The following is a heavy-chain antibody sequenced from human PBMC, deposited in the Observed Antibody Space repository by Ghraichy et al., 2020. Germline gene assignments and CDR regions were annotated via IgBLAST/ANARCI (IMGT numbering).Heavy chain of an antibody. CDR2: IWYDGSNK. J-gene: IGHJ4*02. D-gene: IGHD6-13*01. CDR1: GFTFSSYG. V-gene: IGHV3-33*01. CDR3: ARGIKLVPGTSYYFDY. Sequence: GGSLRLSCAASGFTFSSYGMHWVRQAPGKGLEWVAVIWYDGSNKYYADSVKGRFTISRDNSKNTLYLQMNSLRAEDTAVYYCARGIKLVPGTSYYFDYWGQGTLVTVSS.